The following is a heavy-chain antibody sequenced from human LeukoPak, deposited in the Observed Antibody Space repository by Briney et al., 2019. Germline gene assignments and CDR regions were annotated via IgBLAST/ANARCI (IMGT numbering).Heavy chain of an antibody. CDR1: GGSISSYY. J-gene: IGHJ6*03. CDR2: IYYSGST. V-gene: IGHV4-59*01. CDR3: ARDVADYMDV. Sequence: SETLSLTCTVSGGSISSYYWSWIRQPPGKGLEWIGYIYYSGSTNYNPSLKRRVTISVDTSKNQFSLKLSSVTAAGTAVYYCARDVADYMDVWGKGTTVTVSS.